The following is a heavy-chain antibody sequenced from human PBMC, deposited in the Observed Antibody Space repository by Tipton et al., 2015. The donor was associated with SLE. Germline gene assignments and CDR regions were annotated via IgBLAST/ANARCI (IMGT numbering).Heavy chain of an antibody. D-gene: IGHD4-11*01. V-gene: IGHV4-59*04. J-gene: IGHJ5*02. CDR2: ISYTGST. Sequence: TLSLTCTVSGDSITSDYWTWIRKPPGKGLEWIGYISYTGSTYYNPSLKSRVTISVDTSKNQFSLKLSSVTAADTAVYYCARSESNQGLDHWGQGTLVTVSP. CDR3: ARSESNQGLDH. CDR1: GDSITSDY.